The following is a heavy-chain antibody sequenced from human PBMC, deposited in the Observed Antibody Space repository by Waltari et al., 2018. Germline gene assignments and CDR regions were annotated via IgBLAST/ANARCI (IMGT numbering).Heavy chain of an antibody. CDR3: ATYIGASLGTAAFDV. CDR2: ISYNGAT. Sequence: QLQLQESGPGLVKPSATLSLTCSVSGGSLNINRSYWGWNRQPPGQGLEWIATISYNGATYSSPSLRSRVAISRDTSKNQLSLKLGSVTAADTGIYYCATYIGASLGTAAFDVWGQGTMVTVSS. V-gene: IGHV4-39*01. CDR1: GGSLNINRSY. D-gene: IGHD5-12*01. J-gene: IGHJ3*01.